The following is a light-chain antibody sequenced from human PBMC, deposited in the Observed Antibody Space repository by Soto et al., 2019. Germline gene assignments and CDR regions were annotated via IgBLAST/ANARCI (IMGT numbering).Light chain of an antibody. V-gene: IGLV2-8*01. CDR2: VVN. CDR3: SAPGVTTPDV. Sequence: QSALTQPPSASGSPGQSVAISCTGTASDIGGYTFVSWYQQHPGKARKLWIYVVNKMPSGVPDRFSGSKSVITASLTGSGLQAEEEAGYCCSAPGVTTPDVFGTGTKLNVL. CDR1: ASDIGGYTF. J-gene: IGLJ1*01.